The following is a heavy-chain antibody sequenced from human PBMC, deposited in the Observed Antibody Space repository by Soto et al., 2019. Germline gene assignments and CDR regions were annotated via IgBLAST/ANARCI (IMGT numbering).Heavy chain of an antibody. Sequence: QVQLQESGPGLVKPSQTLSLTCTVSGGSISSGGYYWSCIRQHPGKGLEWIGYIYYSGSTYYNPSLKSRVTISVDTSKNQFPRKLSSVTASDKAVYYCARAMVRGVIVYWGQVTLVTVSS. CDR3: ARAMVRGVIVY. CDR2: IYYSGST. V-gene: IGHV4-31*03. J-gene: IGHJ4*02. CDR1: GGSISSGGYY. D-gene: IGHD3-10*01.